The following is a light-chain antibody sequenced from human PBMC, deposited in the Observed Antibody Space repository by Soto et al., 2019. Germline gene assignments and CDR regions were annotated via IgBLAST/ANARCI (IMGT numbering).Light chain of an antibody. J-gene: IGKJ5*01. V-gene: IGKV3-11*01. CDR1: QSVSSN. CDR2: EAS. Sequence: EIVMTQSPATLSVSPGERATLSCRASQSVSSNLAWYQQKPGQAPRLLIYEASNRATGIPARFSGSGSGTDFTLTISSLEPEDFAVYYCQQRGEWPPGATFGQGTRLEIK. CDR3: QQRGEWPPGAT.